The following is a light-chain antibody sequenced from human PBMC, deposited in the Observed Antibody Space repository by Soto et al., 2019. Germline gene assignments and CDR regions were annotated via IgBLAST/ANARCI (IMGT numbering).Light chain of an antibody. J-gene: IGLJ3*02. Sequence: QSVLTQSPSASGSPGQSVTISCTGTSSDVGNYKYVSWYQQHPGKAPKLMIYDVSKRPSGVPDRFSGSKSGNTGSLTVSGLQVEDEADYYCSSYAGSNLWVFGGGTKLTVL. CDR3: SSYAGSNLWV. CDR1: SSDVGNYKY. V-gene: IGLV2-8*01. CDR2: DVS.